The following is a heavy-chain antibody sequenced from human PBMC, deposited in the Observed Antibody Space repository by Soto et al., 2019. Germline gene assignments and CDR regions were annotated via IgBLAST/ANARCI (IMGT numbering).Heavy chain of an antibody. CDR1: GFTFSSYA. J-gene: IGHJ4*02. D-gene: IGHD3-22*01. CDR2: ISGSGGST. Sequence: GGSLRLSCAASGFTFSSYAMSWVRQAPGKGLEWVSAISGSGGSTYYADSVKGRFTISRDNSKNTLYLQMNSLRAEDTAVYYCAKDCWSYDSSGSLDNWGQGTLVTVSS. V-gene: IGHV3-23*01. CDR3: AKDCWSYDSSGSLDN.